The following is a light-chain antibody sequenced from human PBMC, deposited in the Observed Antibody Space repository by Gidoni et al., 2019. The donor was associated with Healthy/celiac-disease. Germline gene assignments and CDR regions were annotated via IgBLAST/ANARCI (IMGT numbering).Light chain of an antibody. J-gene: IGLJ2*01. CDR1: SSNIGAGYD. CDR3: QSYDSSLSGSV. Sequence: QSVLTQPPSVSGAPGQRVTIPCTGSSSNIGAGYDVHWYKQLPGAAPNLLIYGTSNRPSGFPDRFSGSKSGTSASLAITGLQAEDEADYYCQSYDSSLSGSVFGGGTKLTVL. V-gene: IGLV1-40*01. CDR2: GTS.